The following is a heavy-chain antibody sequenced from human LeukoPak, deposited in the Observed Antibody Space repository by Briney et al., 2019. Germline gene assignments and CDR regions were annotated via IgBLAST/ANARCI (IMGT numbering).Heavy chain of an antibody. V-gene: IGHV1-69-2*01. J-gene: IGHJ4*02. D-gene: IGHD4-17*01. CDR1: GYTFTDYY. CDR2: VDPEDGET. CDR3: ATGYSYGDLNY. Sequence: ASVKVSCKVSGYTFTDYYMHWVQQAPGKGLEWMGLVDPEDGETIYAEEFQGRVTITADTSTDTAYMELSSLRSEDTAVYYCATGYSYGDLNYWGQGTLVTVSS.